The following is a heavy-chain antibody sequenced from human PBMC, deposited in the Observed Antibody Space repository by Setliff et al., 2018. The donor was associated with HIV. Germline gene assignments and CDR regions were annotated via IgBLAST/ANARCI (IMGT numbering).Heavy chain of an antibody. V-gene: IGHV3-7*01. CDR3: ARLRLLRAVQNSGSYFDC. D-gene: IGHD3-10*01. J-gene: IGHJ4*02. Sequence: GGSLRLSCPASGFTFSNYWMSWVRQAPGKGLEWVANIKQDGSEKNYVDSVKGRFTISRDNGKNSLYLQMSSLRAEDTAVYYCARLRLLRAVQNSGSYFDCWGQGTLVTVSS. CDR2: IKQDGSEK. CDR1: GFTFSNYW.